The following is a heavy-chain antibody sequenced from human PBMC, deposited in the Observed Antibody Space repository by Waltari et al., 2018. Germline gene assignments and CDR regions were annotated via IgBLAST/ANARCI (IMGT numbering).Heavy chain of an antibody. Sequence: QVQFVESGGRVVQPGGSLRLSCTASGFILSNYGMHWVRQAPGKALESGEFSQYAGHDRFYEDSVKGRFISSIDSSTNTLYLVMNSLRPEDTAVYYCANNPYCANGRCLREFDYWGRGTLVTVSS. V-gene: IGHV3-30*02. CDR2: SQYAGHDR. CDR3: ANNPYCANGRCLREFDY. CDR1: GFILSNYG. J-gene: IGHJ4*02. D-gene: IGHD2-8*01.